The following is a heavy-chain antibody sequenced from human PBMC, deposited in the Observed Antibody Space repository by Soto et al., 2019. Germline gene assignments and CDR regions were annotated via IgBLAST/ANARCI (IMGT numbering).Heavy chain of an antibody. V-gene: IGHV4-39*01. CDR2: IYYSGST. Sequence: QLQLQESGPGLVKPSETLSLTCTVSGGSISSSSYYWGWIRQPPGKGLEWIGSIYYSGSTYYNPSLKRRVTISVDTSKNQFSLKLSSVTAADTAVYYCAKYDFWSGVNGFDPWGQGTLVTVSS. J-gene: IGHJ5*02. CDR3: AKYDFWSGVNGFDP. CDR1: GGSISSSSYY. D-gene: IGHD3-3*01.